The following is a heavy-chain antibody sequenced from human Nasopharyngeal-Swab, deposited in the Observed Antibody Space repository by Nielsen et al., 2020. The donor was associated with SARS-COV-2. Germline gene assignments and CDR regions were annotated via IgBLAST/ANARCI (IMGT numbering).Heavy chain of an antibody. Sequence: GGSLRLSCAASGFTFSSYWMSWVRQAPGKGLEWVANIKQDGSEKYYVDSVKGRFTISRDNAKNSLYLQMNSLRAEDTAVYYCHYVWGSYGSRDAFDIWGQGTMVTVSS. CDR1: GFTFSSYW. J-gene: IGHJ3*02. D-gene: IGHD3-16*01. V-gene: IGHV3-7*01. CDR3: HYVWGSYGSRDAFDI. CDR2: IKQDGSEK.